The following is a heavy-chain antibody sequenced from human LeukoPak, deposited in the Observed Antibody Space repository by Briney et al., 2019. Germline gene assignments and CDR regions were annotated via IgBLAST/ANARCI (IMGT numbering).Heavy chain of an antibody. Sequence: GGSLRLSCAASGFTFSSYAMSWVRQAPGKGLEWVSGISGSGTSTSYADSVKGRFTISRNNSKDTLYLQMNSLRAEDTAVYYCAKNDYYSSGSYYNWFDPWGQGTLVTVSS. D-gene: IGHD3-10*01. J-gene: IGHJ5*02. CDR2: ISGSGTST. CDR1: GFTFSSYA. V-gene: IGHV3-23*01. CDR3: AKNDYYSSGSYYNWFDP.